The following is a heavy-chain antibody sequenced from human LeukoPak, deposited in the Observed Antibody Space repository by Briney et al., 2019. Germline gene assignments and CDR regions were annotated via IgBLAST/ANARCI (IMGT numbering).Heavy chain of an antibody. CDR3: ARGAPPDY. J-gene: IGHJ4*02. CDR2: GSEE. Sequence: PGGSLRLSCAASGCGFSSYAMHWVRQAPGKGLEWVDGSEEYYADSVKGRFIISRDNSKNTLFLQMNSLKTEDTAVYYCARGAPPDYWGQGTLVTVSS. CDR1: GCGFSSYA. V-gene: IGHV3-30*14.